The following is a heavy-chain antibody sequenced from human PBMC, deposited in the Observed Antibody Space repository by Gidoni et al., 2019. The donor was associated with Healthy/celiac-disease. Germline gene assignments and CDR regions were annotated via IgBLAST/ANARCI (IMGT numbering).Heavy chain of an antibody. CDR3: ARALDIVVVPAADHDAFDI. D-gene: IGHD2-2*01. CDR2: IYYSGST. V-gene: IGHV4-59*01. Sequence: QVQLQESGPGLVKPSETLSLTCTVSGGSISSYYWSWIRQPPGKGLEWIGYIYYSGSTNYNPSLKSRVTISVDTSKNQFSLKLSSVTAADTAVYYCARALDIVVVPAADHDAFDIWGQGTMVTVSS. CDR1: GGSISSYY. J-gene: IGHJ3*02.